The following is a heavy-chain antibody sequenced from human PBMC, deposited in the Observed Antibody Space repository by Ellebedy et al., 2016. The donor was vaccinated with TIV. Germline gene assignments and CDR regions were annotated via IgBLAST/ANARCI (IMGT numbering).Heavy chain of an antibody. J-gene: IGHJ4*02. CDR3: AKAGPQYFDC. V-gene: IGHV3-30-3*01. CDR2: ISYDGSNK. Sequence: GESLKISCAASGFTFSSYAMHWVRQAPGKGLEWVAVISYDGSNKYYADSVKGRFIISRDNSEKTVYLQMNSLRAEDTALYYCAKAGPQYFDCWGQGTLVTVSS. CDR1: GFTFSSYA.